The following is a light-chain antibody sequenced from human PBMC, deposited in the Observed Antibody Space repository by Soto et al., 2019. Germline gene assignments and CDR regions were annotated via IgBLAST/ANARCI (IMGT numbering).Light chain of an antibody. CDR1: QSISSSY. CDR2: GAS. Sequence: EIVLTQSPGTLSLSPGERATLSCRASQSISSSYLAWYQQKPGQAHRLLIYGASSRATGIPDRFSGSGSGTDFTLTISRLEPEDFAVYYCQHYGSSSLVTFGQGTRLEIK. CDR3: QHYGSSSLVT. V-gene: IGKV3-20*01. J-gene: IGKJ5*01.